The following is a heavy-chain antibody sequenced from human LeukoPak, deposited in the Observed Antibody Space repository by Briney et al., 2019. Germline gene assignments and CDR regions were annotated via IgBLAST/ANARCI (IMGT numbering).Heavy chain of an antibody. CDR3: AEMYYYDRSGYPKRPRAWFDP. CDR2: IYYSGST. J-gene: IGHJ5*02. V-gene: IGHV4-31*03. CDR1: GGSISSGGYY. D-gene: IGHD3-22*01. Sequence: SETLSLTCTVAGGSISSGGYYWSWIRQHPGKGLEWIGYIYYSGSTYYNPSLKSRVTISVDTSENQFSLKLSSVTAADTAVYYCAEMYYYDRSGYPKRPRAWFDPWGQGTLVTVSS.